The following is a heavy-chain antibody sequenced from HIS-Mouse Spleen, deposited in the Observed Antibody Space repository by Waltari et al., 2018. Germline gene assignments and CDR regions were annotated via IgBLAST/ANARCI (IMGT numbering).Heavy chain of an antibody. CDR3: ARDSGGSYFDY. Sequence: EVQLVESGGGLVQPGGSLRLSCAASGFTFSSYWMSWVRQAPGRGLEWVANIKQDGSEKYYVDSGKGRFTISRDNAKNSLYLQMNSLRAEDTAVYYCARDSGGSYFDYWGQGTLVTVSS. V-gene: IGHV3-7*01. D-gene: IGHD1-26*01. CDR1: GFTFSSYW. CDR2: IKQDGSEK. J-gene: IGHJ4*02.